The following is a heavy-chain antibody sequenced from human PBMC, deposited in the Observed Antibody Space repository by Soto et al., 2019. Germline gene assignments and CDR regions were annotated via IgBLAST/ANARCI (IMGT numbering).Heavy chain of an antibody. CDR2: IYYSGST. J-gene: IGHJ4*02. Sequence: QVLLQESGPGLVKPSETLSLTCTVSGGSISDFYWSWIRQPPGKGLEWIGYIYYSGSTNYNPSLKSRVTISVDTSKNPFSLNLRSMSPADKAVYYCARVGGLAARTFDYWGPGTLVTVSS. D-gene: IGHD6-6*01. V-gene: IGHV4-59*01. CDR1: GGSISDFY. CDR3: ARVGGLAARTFDY.